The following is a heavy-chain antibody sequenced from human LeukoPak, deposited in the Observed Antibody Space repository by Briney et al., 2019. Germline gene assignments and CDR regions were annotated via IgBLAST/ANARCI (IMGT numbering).Heavy chain of an antibody. J-gene: IGHJ5*02. V-gene: IGHV1-69*05. CDR3: ARDLGQHNWFDP. D-gene: IGHD6-13*01. CDR2: IIPIFGTA. Sequence: GASVKVSCKASGGTFSSYAISWVRQAPGQGLEWMGRIIPIFGTANYAQKFQGRATITTDESTSTAYMELSSLRSEDTAVYYCARDLGQHNWFDPWGQGTLVTVSS. CDR1: GGTFSSYA.